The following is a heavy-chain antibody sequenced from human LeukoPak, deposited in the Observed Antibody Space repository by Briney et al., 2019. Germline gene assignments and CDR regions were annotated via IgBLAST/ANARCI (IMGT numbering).Heavy chain of an antibody. CDR2: TYYRSEWFH. J-gene: IGHJ6*02. Sequence: SQTLSLTCAISGDIVSSNSVTWNWVRQSPSGGLEWLGRTYYRSEWFHDYAVSVKSRMIINPDTSKNQFSLQLNSVTPEDTAIYYCVGGGTSVAGMDVWGQGTTVTVSS. CDR1: GDIVSSNSVT. V-gene: IGHV6-1*01. D-gene: IGHD1-1*01. CDR3: VGGGTSVAGMDV.